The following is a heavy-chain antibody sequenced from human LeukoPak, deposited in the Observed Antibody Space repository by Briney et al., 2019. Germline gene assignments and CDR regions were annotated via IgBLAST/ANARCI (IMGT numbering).Heavy chain of an antibody. V-gene: IGHV4-39*01. D-gene: IGHD6-19*01. CDR1: GDSISSTSYY. J-gene: IGHJ4*02. Sequence: PSETLSLTCTVSGDSISSTSYYWSWIRQPPGTGLEWIGNLYFSGSPYYNSSLRSRVTMSVDTSKNQFSLKVTSVTAADTAVYYCARRGLAVAAHWGQGTLVIVSS. CDR2: LYFSGSP. CDR3: ARRGLAVAAH.